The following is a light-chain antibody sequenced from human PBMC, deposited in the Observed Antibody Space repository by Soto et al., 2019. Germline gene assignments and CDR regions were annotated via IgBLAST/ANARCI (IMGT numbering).Light chain of an antibody. CDR3: CSYTTSNTSQKV. CDR1: SSDVGGYNY. J-gene: IGLJ1*01. V-gene: IGLV2-14*01. Sequence: QSALTQPASVSGSPGQSITISCTGTSSDVGGYNYVSWYQQHPGKAPNFMIYDVSNRPSGVSNRFSGSKSGNTASLTISGLQAEDEADYYCCSYTTSNTSQKVFGTGTKLTVL. CDR2: DVS.